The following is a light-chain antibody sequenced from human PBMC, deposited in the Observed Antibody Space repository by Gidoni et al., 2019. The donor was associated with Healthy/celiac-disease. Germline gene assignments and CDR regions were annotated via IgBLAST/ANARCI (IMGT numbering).Light chain of an antibody. V-gene: IGLV3-1*01. Sequence: SYELTQPPSVSVSPGQTASIACSGDKLGDQSTCWYQQKPGQSPVLVVYQDTKRPPGIPERFSGSNSGNTATLTISGTQAMDEADYYCQAWDSSTVVFGGGTKLTVL. J-gene: IGLJ2*01. CDR1: KLGDQS. CDR2: QDT. CDR3: QAWDSSTVV.